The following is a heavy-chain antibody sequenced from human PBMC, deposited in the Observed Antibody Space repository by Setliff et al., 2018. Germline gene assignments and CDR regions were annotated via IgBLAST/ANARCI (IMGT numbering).Heavy chain of an antibody. CDR2: INHSGST. CDR1: GGSFSTHY. V-gene: IGHV4-34*01. Sequence: SETLSLTCAVYGGSFSTHYWIWIRQPPGKGLEWIGEINHSGSTYYNPSLKSRVTISVDRSKNQFSLKLSSVTAADTAVYYCARVKSYLNYFDYWGQGTLVTVSS. J-gene: IGHJ4*02. D-gene: IGHD2-2*01. CDR3: ARVKSYLNYFDY.